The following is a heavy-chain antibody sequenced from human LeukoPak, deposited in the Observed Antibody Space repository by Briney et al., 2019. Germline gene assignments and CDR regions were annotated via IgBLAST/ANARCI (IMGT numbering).Heavy chain of an antibody. Sequence: ASVKVSCKASGYTFTNYGFSWVRQAPGQGLEWMGWINPYNGNTKYAQKFQGRVTMTTDTSTSTAYMELRSLRFDDAAVYYCARAAEQWLTNWFDPWGQGTLVTVSS. J-gene: IGHJ5*02. CDR2: INPYNGNT. CDR1: GYTFTNYG. CDR3: ARAAEQWLTNWFDP. D-gene: IGHD6-19*01. V-gene: IGHV1-18*01.